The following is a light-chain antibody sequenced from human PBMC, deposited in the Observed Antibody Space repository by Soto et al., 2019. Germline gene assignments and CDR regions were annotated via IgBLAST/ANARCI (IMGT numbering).Light chain of an antibody. Sequence: EIVMTQSPVTLSVSPGERATLSCRASQSVSSNLAWYQQKPGQAPRLLFYGASTRATGIPARFSGGGSGTEFTLTVSSLQSEDFALYYCQQYNNWPNTFGQGTRLEIK. CDR3: QQYNNWPNT. V-gene: IGKV3-15*01. CDR2: GAS. CDR1: QSVSSN. J-gene: IGKJ5*01.